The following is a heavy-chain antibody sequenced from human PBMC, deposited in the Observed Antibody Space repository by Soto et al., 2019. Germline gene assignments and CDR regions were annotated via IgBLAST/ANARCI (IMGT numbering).Heavy chain of an antibody. CDR3: ARDAKDDIVATSWFDP. CDR2: IIPILGIA. CDR1: GGTFSSYT. D-gene: IGHD5-12*01. V-gene: IGHV1-69*10. Sequence: VKVSCKASGGTFSSYTISWVRQAPGQGLEWMGRIIPILGIANYAQKFQGRVTITADKSTSTAYMELSSLRSEDTAVYYCARDAKDDIVATSWFDPWGQGTLVTVSS. J-gene: IGHJ5*02.